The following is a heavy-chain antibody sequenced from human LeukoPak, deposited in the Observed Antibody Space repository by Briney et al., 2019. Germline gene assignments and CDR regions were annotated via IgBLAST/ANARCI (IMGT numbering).Heavy chain of an antibody. D-gene: IGHD6-19*01. CDR3: ARVRFSSGWYIAFDM. CDR1: GYTFTSYY. Sequence: GASVKVSCKASGYTFTSYYVHWVRQAPGQGLEWMGIINPSGGSTTYAQKFQGRVTMTRDTSTSTVYMELSSLRSEDTAVYCCARVRFSSGWYIAFDMWGQGTMVTVSS. J-gene: IGHJ3*02. V-gene: IGHV1-46*01. CDR2: INPSGGST.